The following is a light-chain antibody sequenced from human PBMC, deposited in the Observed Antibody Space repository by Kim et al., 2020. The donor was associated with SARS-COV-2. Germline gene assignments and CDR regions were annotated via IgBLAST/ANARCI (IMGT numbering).Light chain of an antibody. J-gene: IGKJ2*01. CDR3: QEYDRPPYI. V-gene: IGKV3-20*01. CDR2: GTP. Sequence: LSPGERATLPCRASQSIAHNLFAWSPQNPAQAPRLLLYGTPSSATGIPDRYSASESETDLTLTISRLEPEDVAVYFCQEYDRPPYIFGQGTKLEI. CDR1: QSIAHNL.